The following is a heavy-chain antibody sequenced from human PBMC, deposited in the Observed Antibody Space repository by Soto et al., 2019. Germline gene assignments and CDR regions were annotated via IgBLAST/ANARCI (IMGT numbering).Heavy chain of an antibody. CDR2: INHSGST. V-gene: IGHV4-34*01. J-gene: IGHJ4*02. CDR1: GGSFSGYY. CDR3: ASRRRIAAAGTQRDY. Sequence: SETLSLTCAVYGGSFSGYYWTWIRQPPGTGLEWIGEINHSGSTNYNPSLKSRVTISVDKSKNQFSLKLSSVTAADTAVYYCASRRRIAAAGTQRDYWGQGTLVTVSS. D-gene: IGHD6-13*01.